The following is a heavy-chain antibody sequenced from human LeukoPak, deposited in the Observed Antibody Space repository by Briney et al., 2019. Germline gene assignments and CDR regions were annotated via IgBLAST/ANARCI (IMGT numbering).Heavy chain of an antibody. CDR3: ARDYKNAAGYYFDY. V-gene: IGHV3-30-3*01. Sequence: PGGSLRLSRAASGFTFSSYAMHWVRQAPGKGLEWVAVISYDGSNKYYADSVKGRFTISRDNSKNTLYLQMNSLRAEDTAVYYCARDYKNAAGYYFDYWGQGTLVTVSS. CDR2: ISYDGSNK. J-gene: IGHJ4*02. D-gene: IGHD6-13*01. CDR1: GFTFSSYA.